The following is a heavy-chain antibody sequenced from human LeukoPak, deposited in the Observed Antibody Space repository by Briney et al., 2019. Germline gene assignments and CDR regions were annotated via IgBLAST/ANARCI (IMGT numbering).Heavy chain of an antibody. Sequence: KPSETLSLTCTVSGGFISSYYWSWIRQPPGKGLEWIGYIYHSGSTYYNPSLKSRVTISVDRSKNQFSLKLSSVTAADTAVYYCAGEVGSDYGSGDWFDPWGQGTLVTVSS. V-gene: IGHV4-59*12. CDR3: AGEVGSDYGSGDWFDP. CDR1: GGFISSYY. CDR2: IYHSGST. D-gene: IGHD3-10*01. J-gene: IGHJ5*02.